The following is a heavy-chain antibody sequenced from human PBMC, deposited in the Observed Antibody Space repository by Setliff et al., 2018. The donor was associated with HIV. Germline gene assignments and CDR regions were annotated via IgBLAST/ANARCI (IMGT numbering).Heavy chain of an antibody. V-gene: IGHV4-34*01. Sequence: SETLSLTCAVYGESFSAYFWSWIRQPPGKGLEWIGEINHSGSTNYNPSLKSRVTISMGTSKNHFSLKLSSVTAADTAVYYCARHLIAARLDSFDYWAQGTLVTSPQ. CDR1: GESFSAYF. CDR3: ARHLIAARLDSFDY. CDR2: INHSGST. J-gene: IGHJ4*02. D-gene: IGHD6-6*01.